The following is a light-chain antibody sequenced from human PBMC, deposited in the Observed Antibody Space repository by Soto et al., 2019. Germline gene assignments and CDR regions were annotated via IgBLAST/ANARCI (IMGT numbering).Light chain of an antibody. V-gene: IGKV2-28*01. CDR1: SRVLHKNGYNY. CDR3: MQPLENFRT. CDR2: LGS. Sequence: LMAQSPLSLSVTPGEAASISFMAISRVLHKNGYNYVDWYMQKPGQSPQLLIYLGSNRASGVPDRFSGSGSDTYFTLEISRVEADDVGVYYCMQPLENFRTFGQGTKVDIK. J-gene: IGKJ1*01.